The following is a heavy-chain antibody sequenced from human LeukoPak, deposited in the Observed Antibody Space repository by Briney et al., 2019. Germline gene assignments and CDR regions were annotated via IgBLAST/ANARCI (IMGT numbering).Heavy chain of an antibody. V-gene: IGHV4-30-2*01. CDR2: IYHSGST. CDR1: GGSIRSYY. D-gene: IGHD2-8*01. CDR3: ARVYRMVPDY. J-gene: IGHJ4*02. Sequence: PSETLSLTCTVSGGSIRSYYWSWIRQPPGKGLEWIGYIYHSGSTYYNPSLKSRVTISVDRSKNQFSLKLSSVTAADTAVYYCARVYRMVPDYWGQGTLVTVSS.